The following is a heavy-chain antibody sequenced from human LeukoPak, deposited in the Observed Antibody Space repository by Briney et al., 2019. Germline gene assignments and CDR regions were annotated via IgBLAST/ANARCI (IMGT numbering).Heavy chain of an antibody. V-gene: IGHV3-30*04. CDR2: ISYDGSNK. CDR1: GFTFSSYA. Sequence: GGSLRLACAASGFTFSSYAMHWVRQAPGKGLEWVAVISYDGSNKYYADSVKGRFIISRDNSKNTLYLQMNSLRAEDTAVYYCATWSGGSSHWGQGTLVTVSS. D-gene: IGHD1-26*01. J-gene: IGHJ4*02. CDR3: ATWSGGSSH.